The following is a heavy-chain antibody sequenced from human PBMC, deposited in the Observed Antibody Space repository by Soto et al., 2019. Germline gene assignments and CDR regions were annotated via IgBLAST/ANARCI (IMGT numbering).Heavy chain of an antibody. Sequence: PSETLSLTCAVYGGSFSGYYWSWIRQPPGKGLEWIGEINHSGSTNYNPSLKSRVTISRDNAKNSLYLQMNSLRAEDTAVYYCARGEDQFGYYYYGMDVWGQGTTVTVSS. D-gene: IGHD3-10*01. V-gene: IGHV4-34*01. J-gene: IGHJ6*02. CDR3: ARGEDQFGYYYYGMDV. CDR1: GGSFSGYY. CDR2: INHSGST.